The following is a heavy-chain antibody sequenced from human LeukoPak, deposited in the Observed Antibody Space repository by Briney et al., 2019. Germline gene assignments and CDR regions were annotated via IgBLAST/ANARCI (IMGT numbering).Heavy chain of an antibody. V-gene: IGHV1-69*04. CDR3: AGDGCGGDCRPNYYYYCGMDV. D-gene: IGHD2-21*02. J-gene: IGHJ6*02. Sequence: SVKVSCKASVGTFSSYVISWVRQAPGQGLEWMGRIIPILGIANYTQKFQGRVKITADKSTSTAYMELSSLRSEDTAVYYCAGDGCGGDCRPNYYYYCGMDVWGQGTTVTVSS. CDR2: IIPILGIA. CDR1: VGTFSSYV.